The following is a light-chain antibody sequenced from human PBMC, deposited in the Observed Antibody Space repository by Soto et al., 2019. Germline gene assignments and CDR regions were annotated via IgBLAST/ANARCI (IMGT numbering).Light chain of an antibody. J-gene: IGKJ5*01. CDR3: QQRSDWSSIT. CDR1: QSVRSSF. V-gene: IGKV3-15*01. Sequence: IAMTPSPANKSVSPEERATLSCRAIQSVRSSFLAWYQQKPGQAPSLLIYGASTRATGIPARFSGSGSGTEFTLTINSLQSEDFAVYYCQQRSDWSSITFGQG. CDR2: GAS.